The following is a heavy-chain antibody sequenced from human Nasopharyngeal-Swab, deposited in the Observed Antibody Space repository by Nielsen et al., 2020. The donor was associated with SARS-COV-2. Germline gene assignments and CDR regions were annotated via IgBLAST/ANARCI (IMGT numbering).Heavy chain of an antibody. CDR2: IYYSGST. CDR3: ARHGSNSWYRGYGMEV. Sequence: SETLSLTCTVSGGSISSSSYYWGRIRQPPGKGLEWIGSIYYSGSTYYNPSLKSRVTISVDTSKKQFSLKLISVTAADTAVYYCARHGSNSWYRGYGMEVWGQGTTVTVSS. J-gene: IGHJ6*02. CDR1: GGSISSSSYY. D-gene: IGHD6-13*01. V-gene: IGHV4-39*01.